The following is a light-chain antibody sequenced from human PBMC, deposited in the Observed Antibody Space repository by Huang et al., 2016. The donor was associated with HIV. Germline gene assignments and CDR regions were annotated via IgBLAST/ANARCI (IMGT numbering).Light chain of an antibody. CDR2: KVS. CDR1: QSLVHSDGNTY. V-gene: IGKV2-30*02. J-gene: IGKJ1*01. Sequence: DVVVTQSPLSLPVTLGQPASISCKSSQSLVHSDGNTYLNWFQQRPGQSPRCLIYKVSNRDSGVPDRFSGSGSGTDFTLQISRVEAEDVGVYYCMQGTHWPPWTFGQGTKVEIK. CDR3: MQGTHWPPWT.